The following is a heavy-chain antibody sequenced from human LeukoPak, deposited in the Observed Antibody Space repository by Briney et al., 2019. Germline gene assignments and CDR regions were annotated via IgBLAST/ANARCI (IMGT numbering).Heavy chain of an antibody. D-gene: IGHD3-3*01. CDR1: GGSISSYY. CDR2: IYYSGST. J-gene: IGHJ4*02. Sequence: KASETLSLTCTVSGGSISSYYWSWIRQPPGKGLEWIEYIYYSGSTNYNPSLKSRVTISVDTSKNQFSLKLSSVTAADTAVYYCARLIGDFWSGSMVLDYWGQGTLVTVSS. V-gene: IGHV4-59*01. CDR3: ARLIGDFWSGSMVLDY.